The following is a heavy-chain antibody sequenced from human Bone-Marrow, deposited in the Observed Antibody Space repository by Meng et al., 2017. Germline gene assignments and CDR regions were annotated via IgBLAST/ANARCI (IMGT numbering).Heavy chain of an antibody. CDR3: ASNHYYYYDSSGYYDYFQH. V-gene: IGHV1-18*01. D-gene: IGHD3-22*01. CDR1: GYTFTSYG. Sequence: QVQLVHTGAEVKKPGSSVKVSCKASGYTFTSYGISWVRQAPGQGLEWMGWISAYNGNTNYAQKLQGRVTMTTDTSTSTAYMELRSLRSDDTAVYYCASNHYYYYDSSGYYDYFQHWGQGTLVTVPQ. CDR2: ISAYNGNT. J-gene: IGHJ1*01.